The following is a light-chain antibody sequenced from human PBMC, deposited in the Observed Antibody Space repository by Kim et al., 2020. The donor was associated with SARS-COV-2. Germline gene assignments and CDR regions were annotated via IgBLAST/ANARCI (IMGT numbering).Light chain of an antibody. CDR1: QDLTKY. J-gene: IGKJ2*01. CDR2: TAS. Sequence: IRLTQSPSSVSASPGDKVTITCRATQDLTKYLAWYQLKPGEAPRLLVFTASTLNSGVPTRFSGSGSGTDFTLTISSLQSEDSATYFCLQHSSYPVTFGQGTKLEI. V-gene: IGKV1-8*01. CDR3: LQHSSYPVT.